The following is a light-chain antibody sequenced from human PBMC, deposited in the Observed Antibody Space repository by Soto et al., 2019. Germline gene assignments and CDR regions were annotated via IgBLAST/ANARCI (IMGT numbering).Light chain of an antibody. J-gene: IGLJ1*01. CDR1: SRDIGGYDF. V-gene: IGLV2-18*01. Sequence: QSVLTQPPSASGSPGQAVTISCTGTSRDIGGYDFVSWYQVRPGEAPQLIIYEVSNRPSGVSDRFSGSKSGNTASLTISGLQAEDEADYYCSLYTSRSTFVFGTGTRSPS. CDR2: EVS. CDR3: SLYTSRSTFV.